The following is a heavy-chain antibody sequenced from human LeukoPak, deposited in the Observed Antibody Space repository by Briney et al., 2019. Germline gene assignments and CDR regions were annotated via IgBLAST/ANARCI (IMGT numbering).Heavy chain of an antibody. J-gene: IGHJ4*02. V-gene: IGHV4-4*07. CDR3: TRDVGSAGTDDC. Sequence: SETLSLTCTVSGGSIITYYWSWIRQPAGKGLEWIGRISSSGSTNYNPSLNSRVTMSIDTSKNQFSLKLTSVTAADTAVYYGTRDVGSAGTDDCWGQGTLVTVSS. D-gene: IGHD6-13*01. CDR2: ISSSGST. CDR1: GGSIITYY.